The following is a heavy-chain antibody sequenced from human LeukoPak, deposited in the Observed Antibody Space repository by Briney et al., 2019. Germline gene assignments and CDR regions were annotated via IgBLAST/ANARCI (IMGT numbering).Heavy chain of an antibody. V-gene: IGHV3-53*01. CDR2: IYAHGPT. CDR1: GFRVSDRY. Sequence: GGSLRLSCAAFGFRVSDRYMNWVRQAPGKGPEWVSVIYAHGPTYYADSVRGRFTIYRDNSKNTLYLQMDSLRVEDTAVYYCARGHSSGPGSGRSDLWGRGTLVTVSS. J-gene: IGHJ2*01. CDR3: ARGHSSGPGSGRSDL. D-gene: IGHD6-19*01.